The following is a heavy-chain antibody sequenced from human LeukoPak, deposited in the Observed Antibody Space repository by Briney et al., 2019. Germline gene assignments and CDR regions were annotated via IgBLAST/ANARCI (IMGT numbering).Heavy chain of an antibody. D-gene: IGHD3-22*01. V-gene: IGHV4-4*02. J-gene: IGHJ3*02. CDR2: IYHSGST. Sequence: SGTLSLTCAVSGDSISSINWWSWVRQPPGKGLEWIGEIYHSGSTNYNPSLKSRVTISLDKSKNQFSLKLSSVTAADTAVYYCARDFRRGSGYYFRTDAFDIWGQGTMVTVSS. CDR3: ARDFRRGSGYYFRTDAFDI. CDR1: GDSISSINW.